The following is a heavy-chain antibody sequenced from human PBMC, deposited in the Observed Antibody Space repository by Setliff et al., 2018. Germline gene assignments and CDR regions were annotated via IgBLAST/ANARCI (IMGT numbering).Heavy chain of an antibody. CDR2: IYYGGTT. CDR3: VKPTWAGEVSSPFAFWFES. Sequence: SETLSLTCSVSGGSISSSNFCWVWIRQPPGKGLEWIGSIYYGGTTHYNPSLKSRVTISVDTSKNQFSLNLSSVTAADTAVYYCVKPTWAGEVSSPFAFWFESWGQGTLVTVSS. V-gene: IGHV4-39*01. J-gene: IGHJ5*01. CDR1: GGSISSSNFC. D-gene: IGHD3-3*01.